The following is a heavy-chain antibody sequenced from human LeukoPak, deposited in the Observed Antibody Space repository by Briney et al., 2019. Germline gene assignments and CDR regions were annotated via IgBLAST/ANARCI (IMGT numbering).Heavy chain of an antibody. CDR2: ISGSGGST. CDR3: AKGGKYDSSGYYYVSLHYFDY. CDR1: GFTFSSYA. Sequence: GGSPRLSCAASGFTFSSYAMSWVRQAPGKGLEWVSAISGSGGSTYYADSVKGRFTISRDNSKNTLYLQMNSLRAEDTAVYYCAKGGKYDSSGYYYVSLHYFDYWGQGTLVTVSS. V-gene: IGHV3-23*01. J-gene: IGHJ4*02. D-gene: IGHD3-22*01.